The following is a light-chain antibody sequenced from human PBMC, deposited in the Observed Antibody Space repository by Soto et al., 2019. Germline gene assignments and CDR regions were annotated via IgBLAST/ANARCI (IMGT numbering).Light chain of an antibody. CDR1: SSDVGGYNY. V-gene: IGLV2-8*01. CDR3: SSYAGSNNSV. CDR2: EVS. J-gene: IGLJ2*01. Sequence: QSALTQPPSASGSPGQSVTISCTGTSSDVGGYNYVSWYQQHPGKAPKLMIYEVSKRPSGVPDRFFGSKSGNTASLTVSGLQAEDEADYYCSSYAGSNNSVFGGGTKVTVL.